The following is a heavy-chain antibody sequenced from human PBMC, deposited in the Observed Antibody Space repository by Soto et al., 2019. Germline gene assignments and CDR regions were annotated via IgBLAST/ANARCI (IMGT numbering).Heavy chain of an antibody. CDR1: GFTFSSYW. V-gene: IGHV3-74*01. D-gene: IGHD2-21*01. CDR2: INSDGSST. J-gene: IGHJ4*02. CDR3: AKPLPNPGGLDY. Sequence: EVQLVESGGGLVQPGGSLRLSCAASGFTFSSYWMHWVRQAPGKGLVWVALINSDGSSTSYADSVKGRFTISRDNAKNTLYLQMNSLRAEDTAVYYCAKPLPNPGGLDYWGKGTLVTVSS.